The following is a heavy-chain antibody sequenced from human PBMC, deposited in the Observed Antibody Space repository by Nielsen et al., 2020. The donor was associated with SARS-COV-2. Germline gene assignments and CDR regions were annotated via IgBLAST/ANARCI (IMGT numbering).Heavy chain of an antibody. J-gene: IGHJ5*02. Sequence: GESLKISCAASGFTFSSYSMNWVRQAPGKGLEWVSSISSSSSYIYYADSVKGRFTISRDNAKNSLYLQMNSLRAEDTAVYYCARDGLNCGSGGSCYWAWFDPWGQGTLVTVSS. V-gene: IGHV3-21*01. CDR3: ARDGLNCGSGGSCYWAWFDP. CDR1: GFTFSSYS. D-gene: IGHD2-15*01. CDR2: ISSSSSYI.